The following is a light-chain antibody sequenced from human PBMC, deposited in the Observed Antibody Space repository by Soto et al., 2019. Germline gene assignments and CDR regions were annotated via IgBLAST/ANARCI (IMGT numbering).Light chain of an antibody. V-gene: IGLV2-14*01. CDR2: DVS. CDR3: SSHTTSSSVV. J-gene: IGLJ2*01. CDR1: RSDVGAYNY. Sequence: QSALTQPASVSGSPGQSITISCTGTRSDVGAYNYVSWYQQHPGKAPKLIIYDVSNRPSGVSNRFSGSKSGNTASLTISGLQAEDEADYYCSSHTTSSSVVFGGGTKVTVL.